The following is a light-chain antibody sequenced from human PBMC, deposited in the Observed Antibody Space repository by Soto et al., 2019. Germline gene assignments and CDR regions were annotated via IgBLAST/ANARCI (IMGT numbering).Light chain of an antibody. J-gene: IGLJ3*02. V-gene: IGLV1-47*01. Sequence: QSVLTQSPSASGTPGQRVTSSCSGSRSNIGRNFAYWYQHVPGTAPRLLIQRNNERPSGVPDRFSGSKSGTSVSLAISGLRSVDEATYYCAAWDDTRDAQVFGGGTQLTVL. CDR3: AAWDDTRDAQV. CDR2: RNN. CDR1: RSNIGRNF.